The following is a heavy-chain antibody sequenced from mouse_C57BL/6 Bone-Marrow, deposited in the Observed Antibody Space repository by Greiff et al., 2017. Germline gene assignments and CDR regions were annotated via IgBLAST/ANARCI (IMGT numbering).Heavy chain of an antibody. D-gene: IGHD1-1*01. J-gene: IGHJ2*01. CDR2: ISDGGSYT. CDR3: ARGSPLLRYYFDY. Sequence: EVQLVESGGGIVKPGGSLKLSCAASGFTFSSYAMSWVRQTPEKRLEWVATISDGGSYTYYPDNVKGRFTISRDNAKNNLYLQMSHLKSEDTAMYYCARGSPLLRYYFDYWGQGTTLTVSS. V-gene: IGHV5-4*01. CDR1: GFTFSSYA.